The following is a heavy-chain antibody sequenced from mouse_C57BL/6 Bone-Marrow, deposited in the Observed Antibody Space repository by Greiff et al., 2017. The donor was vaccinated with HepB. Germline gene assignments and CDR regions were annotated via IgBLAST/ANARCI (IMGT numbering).Heavy chain of an antibody. CDR1: GFTFSSYG. CDR3: ARHLYGYDAMDY. CDR2: ISSGGSYT. D-gene: IGHD1-1*01. Sequence: EVNVVESGGDLVKPGGSLKLSCAASGFTFSSYGMSWVRQTPDKRLEWVATISSGGSYTYYPDSVKGRFTISRDNAKNTLYLQMSSLKSEDTAMYYCARHLYGYDAMDYWGQGTSVTVSS. V-gene: IGHV5-6*01. J-gene: IGHJ4*01.